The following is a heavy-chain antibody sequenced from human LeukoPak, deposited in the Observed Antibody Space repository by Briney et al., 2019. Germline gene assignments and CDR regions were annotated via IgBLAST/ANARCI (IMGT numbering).Heavy chain of an antibody. V-gene: IGHV3-33*06. CDR3: AKPTSGSGSFLIDY. CDR2: IGDDGSYK. D-gene: IGHD1-26*01. CDR1: GFSFSNYG. Sequence: GGSLRLSCAASGFSFSNYGMHWVRQAPGKGLEWVAVIGDDGSYKYYADSVKGRFTISRDNSKNTLYLQMNSLRAEDTAVYYCAKPTSGSGSFLIDYWGQGTLVTVSS. J-gene: IGHJ4*02.